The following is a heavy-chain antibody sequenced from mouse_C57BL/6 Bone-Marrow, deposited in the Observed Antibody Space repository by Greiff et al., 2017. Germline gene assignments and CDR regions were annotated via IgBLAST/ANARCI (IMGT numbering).Heavy chain of an antibody. CDR1: GYSFTSYW. J-gene: IGHJ4*01. Sequence: QVQLQQSGAELVRPGTSVKLSCKASGYSFTSYWMHWVKQRPGQGLEWIGVIDPSDSYTNYNQKFKGKATLTVDTSSSTAYMQLSNLTSEDSAVYYCAWYAMDYWGQGTSVTVSS. CDR3: AWYAMDY. CDR2: IDPSDSYT. V-gene: IGHV1-59*01.